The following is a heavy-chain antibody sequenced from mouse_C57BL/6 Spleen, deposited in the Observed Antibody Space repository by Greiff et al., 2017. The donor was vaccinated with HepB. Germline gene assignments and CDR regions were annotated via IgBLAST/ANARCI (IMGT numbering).Heavy chain of an antibody. D-gene: IGHD4-1*01. CDR3: ARADWAWFAY. Sequence: EVKLMESGPGLVKPSQSLSLTCSVTGYSITSGYYWNWIRQFPGNKLEWMGYISYDGSNNYNPSLKNRISITRDTSKNQFFLKLISVTTEDTATYYCARADWAWFAYWGQGTLVTVSA. CDR2: ISYDGSN. V-gene: IGHV3-6*01. J-gene: IGHJ3*01. CDR1: GYSITSGYY.